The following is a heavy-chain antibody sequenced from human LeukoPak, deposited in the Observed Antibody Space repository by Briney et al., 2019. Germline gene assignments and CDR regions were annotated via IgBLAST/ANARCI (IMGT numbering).Heavy chain of an antibody. V-gene: IGHV1-2*02. Sequence: ASVTVSCKASGYTFTGYYMHWVRQAPGQGLEWMGWINPNSGGTNYAQKFQGRVTMTRDTSISTAYMELSRLRSDDTAVYYCARDQGYYGSGSYYKSDWFDPWGQGTLVTVSS. CDR2: INPNSGGT. CDR3: ARDQGYYGSGSYYKSDWFDP. D-gene: IGHD3-10*01. J-gene: IGHJ5*02. CDR1: GYTFTGYY.